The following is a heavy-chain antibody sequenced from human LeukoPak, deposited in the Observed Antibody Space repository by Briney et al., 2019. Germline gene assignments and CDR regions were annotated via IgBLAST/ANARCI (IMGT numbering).Heavy chain of an antibody. CDR1: GGSISSGDYY. CDR2: IYYSGST. D-gene: IGHD3-16*01. V-gene: IGHV4-30-4*01. J-gene: IGHJ3*02. CDR3: ARAGEMITFGGVISPDAFDI. Sequence: SQTLSLTCTVSGGSISSGDYYWRWIRQPPGKGLEWIGYIYYSGSTYYNPSLKSRVTISVDTSKNQFSLKLSSVTAADTAVYYCARAGEMITFGGVISPDAFDIWGQGTIVTVSS.